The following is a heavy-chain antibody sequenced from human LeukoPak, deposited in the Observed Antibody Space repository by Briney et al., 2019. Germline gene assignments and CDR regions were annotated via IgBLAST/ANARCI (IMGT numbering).Heavy chain of an antibody. CDR3: AKATTVTTPGGIGY. CDR2: IKEDGSEN. D-gene: IGHD4-17*01. V-gene: IGHV3-7*01. Sequence: GGSLRLSCAASGFTFSYYWMSWVRQAPGKGLEWVANIKEDGSENYSVDSVKGRFTISRDNAKNSLYLQMNSLRAEDTAVYYCAKATTVTTPGGIGYWGQGTLVTVSS. J-gene: IGHJ4*02. CDR1: GFTFSYYW.